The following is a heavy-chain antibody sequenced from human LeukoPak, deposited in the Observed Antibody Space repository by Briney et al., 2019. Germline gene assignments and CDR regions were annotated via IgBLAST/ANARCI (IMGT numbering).Heavy chain of an antibody. D-gene: IGHD2-2*01. CDR2: IYYSGST. CDR3: ARLAPGYCSSTSCLDY. CDR1: GGSISSYY. Sequence: SETLSLTCTVSGGSISSYYWSWIRQPPGKGLEWIGYIYYSGSTNYNPSLKSRVTISVDTSKNQFSLKLSSVTAADTAVYYCARLAPGYCSSTSCLDYWGQGTLVTVSS. J-gene: IGHJ4*02. V-gene: IGHV4-59*08.